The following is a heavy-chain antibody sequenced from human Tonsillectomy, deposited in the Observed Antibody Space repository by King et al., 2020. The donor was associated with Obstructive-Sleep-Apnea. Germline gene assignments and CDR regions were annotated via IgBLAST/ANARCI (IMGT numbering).Heavy chain of an antibody. CDR1: GGSISSGGYY. J-gene: IGHJ6*02. Sequence: VQLQESGPGLVKPSQTLSLTCTVSGGSISSGGYYWSWIRQHPGKGLEWIGYIYYSGSTYYNPSLKSRVTILVDTSKNQFSLKLSSVTAADTAVYYCARDVGEAHYYYYGMDVWGQGTTVTVSS. V-gene: IGHV4-31*03. CDR3: ARDVGEAHYYYYGMDV. D-gene: IGHD1-26*01. CDR2: IYYSGST.